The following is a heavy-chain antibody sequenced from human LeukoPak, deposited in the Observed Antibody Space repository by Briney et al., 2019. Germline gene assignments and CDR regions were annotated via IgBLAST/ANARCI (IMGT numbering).Heavy chain of an antibody. Sequence: GASVKVSCKASGYTFTSYGISWVRQAPGQGREWMGWISAYNGNTNYAQKLQGRVTMTTDTSTSTAYMELRSLRSDDTAVYYCARGQGVYDSSGYYDYWGQGTLVTVSS. J-gene: IGHJ4*02. V-gene: IGHV1-18*01. CDR3: ARGQGVYDSSGYYDY. D-gene: IGHD3-22*01. CDR1: GYTFTSYG. CDR2: ISAYNGNT.